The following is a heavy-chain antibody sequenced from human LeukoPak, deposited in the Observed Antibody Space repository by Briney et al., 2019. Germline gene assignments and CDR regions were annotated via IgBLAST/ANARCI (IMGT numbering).Heavy chain of an antibody. Sequence: ASVKVSCKASGYAFTGYYMHWVRQAPGQGLEWMGWINPNSGGTNYAQKFQGRVTMTRDTSISTAYMELSRLRSDDTAVYYCARGASGVYTVTTSWFDPWGQGTLVTVSS. V-gene: IGHV1-2*02. CDR2: INPNSGGT. J-gene: IGHJ5*02. CDR1: GYAFTGYY. D-gene: IGHD4-17*01. CDR3: ARGASGVYTVTTSWFDP.